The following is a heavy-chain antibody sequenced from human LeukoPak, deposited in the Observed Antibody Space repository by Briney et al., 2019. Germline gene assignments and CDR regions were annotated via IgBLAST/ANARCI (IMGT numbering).Heavy chain of an antibody. CDR3: AKDRPAVAVAGTAAFDY. Sequence: HAGGALILSCAGSGFTFSCHAMSWVGQGPGKGLGWVSAISCSGGSTYYADSVKCRFTIARDNYKHTLYLQMNSVGAEDTAVYYCAKDRPAVAVAGTAAFDYWGQGTLVTVSS. CDR2: ISCSGGST. J-gene: IGHJ4*02. D-gene: IGHD6-19*01. V-gene: IGHV3-23*01. CDR1: GFTFSCHA.